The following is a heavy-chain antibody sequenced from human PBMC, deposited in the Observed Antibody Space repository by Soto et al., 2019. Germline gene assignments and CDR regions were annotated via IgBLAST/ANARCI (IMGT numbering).Heavy chain of an antibody. CDR2: IFSNNEK. V-gene: IGHV2-26*01. Sequence: QVTVKESGPVLVKPTETLTLTCTVSGFSLSNAGLGVSWIRQPPGKALEWLAHIFSNNEKSYSTSLKSRLTTPXDXTKTQLVLTMPNMDPVETATYYCASTYSTSWYWFDPWGQGTLVTVSS. J-gene: IGHJ5*02. CDR1: GFSLSNAGLG. D-gene: IGHD6-13*01. CDR3: ASTYSTSWYWFDP.